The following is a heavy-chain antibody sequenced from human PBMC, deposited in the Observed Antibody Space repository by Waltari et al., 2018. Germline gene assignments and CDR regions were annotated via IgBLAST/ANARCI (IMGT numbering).Heavy chain of an antibody. CDR1: GFTFSRSS. CDR2: ISSSSSYI. CDR3: ASRVSGYLNY. Sequence: EVQLVESGGGLVKPGGSLRLSCASSGFTFSRSSMNWVRQAPGKGLEWVSSISSSSSYIYYADSVKGRFTISRDNAKNSLYLQMNSLRAEDTAVYYCASRVSGYLNYWGQGTLVTVSS. D-gene: IGHD3-22*01. J-gene: IGHJ4*02. V-gene: IGHV3-21*01.